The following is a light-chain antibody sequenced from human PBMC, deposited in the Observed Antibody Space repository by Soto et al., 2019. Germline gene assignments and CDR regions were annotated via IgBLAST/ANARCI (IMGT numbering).Light chain of an antibody. V-gene: IGLV1-51*01. CDR2: DTY. CDR1: SSNVGHSF. J-gene: IGLJ2*01. Sequence: QSVLTQPPSVSAAPGQAVTISCSGSSSNVGHSFLTWYQQLPGAAPKLLIYDTYKRPSGIPDRFSGSKSGTSATLAITGLQTGDEAGYYCGTWDKSLSALVFGGGTKLTVL. CDR3: GTWDKSLSALV.